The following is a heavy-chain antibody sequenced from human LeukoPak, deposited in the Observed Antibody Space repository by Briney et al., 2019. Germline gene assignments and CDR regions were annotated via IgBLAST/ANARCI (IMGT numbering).Heavy chain of an antibody. CDR2: ISAYGGNT. CDR3: ARDRQGSGWFNY. D-gene: IGHD6-19*01. Sequence: ASANVSCKASGYTFTSYGISWVRQAPGQGLEWMGWISAYGGNTKSAQKFQGRVTMTTDTSTSTAYMELRSLTFDDTAVYYCARDRQGSGWFNYWGQGTVVTVSS. CDR1: GYTFTSYG. J-gene: IGHJ4*02. V-gene: IGHV1-18*01.